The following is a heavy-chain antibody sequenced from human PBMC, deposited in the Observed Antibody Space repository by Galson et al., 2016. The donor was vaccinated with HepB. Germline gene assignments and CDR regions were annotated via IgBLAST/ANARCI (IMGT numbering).Heavy chain of an antibody. D-gene: IGHD2-2*01. J-gene: IGHJ4*02. V-gene: IGHV3-9*01. CDR3: AKDRLIAIGCSTTSCRGAVDS. CDR2: ISWSGGST. Sequence: SLRLSCAASGFTFDDYAMHWVRQVPGKGLEWVSGISWSGGSTGYADSVKGRFTISRDNAKNSVYLQMNSLRAEDTAFYYCAKDRLIAIGCSTTSCRGAVDSWGQGTLVTVSS. CDR1: GFTFDDYA.